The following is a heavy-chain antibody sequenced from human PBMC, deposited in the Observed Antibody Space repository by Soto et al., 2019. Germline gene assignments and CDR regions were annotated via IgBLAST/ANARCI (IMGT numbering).Heavy chain of an antibody. J-gene: IGHJ6*03. D-gene: IGHD3-10*01. CDR1: GYTFTSYG. CDR2: ISAYNGNT. V-gene: IGHV1-18*01. CDR3: ARHGSGSLGYYYYYMDV. Sequence: ASVKVSCKASGYTFTSYGISWVRQAPGQGLEWMGWISAYNGNTNYAQKLQGRVTMTTDTSTSTAYMELRSLRSDDTAVYYCARHGSGSLGYYYYYMDVWGKGTTVTVSS.